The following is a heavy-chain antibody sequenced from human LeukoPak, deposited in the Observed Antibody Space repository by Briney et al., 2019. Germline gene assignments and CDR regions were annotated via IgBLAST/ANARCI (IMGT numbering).Heavy chain of an antibody. J-gene: IGHJ4*02. CDR3: ARDRPTGASRLFVVQ. V-gene: IGHV3-21*01. Sequence: GGSLRLPCSASGFIFSTYSMTWVRQPPGKGLDGVAWMSSGGTYIYYADSVRGRFIISRDNAKNSLSLVMKSLRAEDTAVYYCARDRPTGASRLFVVQWGQGTLVTVPS. D-gene: IGHD3-3*01. CDR2: MSSGGTYI. CDR1: GFIFSTYS.